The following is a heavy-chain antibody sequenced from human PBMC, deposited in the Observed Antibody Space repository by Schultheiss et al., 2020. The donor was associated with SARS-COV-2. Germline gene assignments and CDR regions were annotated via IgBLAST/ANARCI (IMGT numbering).Heavy chain of an antibody. Sequence: GGSLRLSCAASGFTFSSYEMNWVRQAPGKGLEWVSYISSSGSTIYYADSVKGRFTISRDNAKNSLYLQMNSLRAEDTAVYYCAREIPKNGAFDIWGQGTMVTVSS. CDR1: GFTFSSYE. CDR2: ISSSGSTI. CDR3: AREIPKNGAFDI. V-gene: IGHV3-48*03. D-gene: IGHD2-8*01. J-gene: IGHJ3*02.